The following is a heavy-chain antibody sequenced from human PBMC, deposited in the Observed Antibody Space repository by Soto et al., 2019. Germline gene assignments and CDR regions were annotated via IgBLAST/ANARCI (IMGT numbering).Heavy chain of an antibody. D-gene: IGHD6-19*01. CDR3: TRGSSGRLSSNYYGMDV. CDR2: SRSRTFVYTT. Sequence: GGALRVSCSVSGFSLSDHYMDWVRQAPGKGLEWIGRSRSRTFVYTTEYAASLKDRFTISRDTSKNLLFLQIKSLKAEDTAVYYCTRGSSGRLSSNYYGMDVWGQGTSVTVSS. J-gene: IGHJ6*02. V-gene: IGHV3-72*01. CDR1: GFSLSDHY.